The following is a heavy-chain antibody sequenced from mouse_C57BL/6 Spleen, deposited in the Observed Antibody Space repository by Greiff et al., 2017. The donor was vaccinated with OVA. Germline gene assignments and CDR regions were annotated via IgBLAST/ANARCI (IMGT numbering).Heavy chain of an antibody. CDR1: GYTFTSYW. D-gene: IGHD2-14*01. Sequence: QVQLQQSGAELVKPGASVKLSCTASGYTFTSYWMHWVKQRPGQGLEWIGMIHPSSGSTNYNEKFKSKATLTVAKSSSTAYMQLSSLTSEDSAVYYCARSGGTLYYALDYWGQGTTVTVSS. CDR2: IHPSSGST. V-gene: IGHV1-64*01. J-gene: IGHJ4*01. CDR3: ARSGGTLYYALDY.